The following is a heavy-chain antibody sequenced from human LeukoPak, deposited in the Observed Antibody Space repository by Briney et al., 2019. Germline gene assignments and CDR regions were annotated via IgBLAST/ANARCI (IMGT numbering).Heavy chain of an antibody. CDR2: ISPNSGAT. J-gene: IGHJ4*02. D-gene: IGHD6-13*01. CDR1: GYTFTGYY. Sequence: GASAKVSCKASGYTFTGYYMHWVRQAPGQGLEWMGWISPNSGATNYAQNFQARVTMTGDTSISTAYMELSSLRSDDTAVYYCARLGGGSSWSNFDFWGQGTLVTVSS. V-gene: IGHV1-2*02. CDR3: ARLGGGSSWSNFDF.